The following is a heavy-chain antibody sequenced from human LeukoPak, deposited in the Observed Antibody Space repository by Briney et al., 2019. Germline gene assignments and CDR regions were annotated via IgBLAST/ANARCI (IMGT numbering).Heavy chain of an antibody. CDR2: ISAYNGNT. CDR1: GYTFTSYG. Sequence: GASVKVSCKASGYTFTSYGISWVRQAPGQGLEWMGRISAYNGNTNYAQKLQGRVTMTTDTSTSTAYMELRSLRSDDTAVYYCARDRKSVVVPAAMDYWGQGTLVTVSS. D-gene: IGHD2-2*01. V-gene: IGHV1-18*01. CDR3: ARDRKSVVVPAAMDY. J-gene: IGHJ4*02.